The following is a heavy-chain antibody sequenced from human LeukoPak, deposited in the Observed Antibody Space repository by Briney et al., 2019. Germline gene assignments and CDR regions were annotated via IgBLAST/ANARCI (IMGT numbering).Heavy chain of an antibody. CDR2: ISYDGSNK. V-gene: IGHV3-30*03. CDR1: GFTFSSYG. D-gene: IGHD2-21*01. Sequence: PGRSLRLSCAASGFTFSSYGMHWVRQAPGKGLEWVAVISYDGSNKYYADSVKGRFTISRDNSKNTLYLQMNSLRAEDTAVYYCARIGPSGYSSSWFDPWGQGTLVTVSS. CDR3: ARIGPSGYSSSWFDP. J-gene: IGHJ5*02.